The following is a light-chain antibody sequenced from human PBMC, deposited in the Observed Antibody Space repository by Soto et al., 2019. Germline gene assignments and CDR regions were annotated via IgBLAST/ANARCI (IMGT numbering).Light chain of an antibody. CDR1: SSDVGGYNS. J-gene: IGLJ1*01. V-gene: IGLV2-14*01. CDR3: SSYTSSSTLYV. CDR2: DVS. Sequence: QSALTQPASVSGSPGQSITISCTGTSSDVGGYNSVSWYQQYPGKAPKLMIYDVSNRPSGVSNRFSGSKSGNTASLTISGLQAEDEADYYCSSYTSSSTLYVFGTGTKFTVL.